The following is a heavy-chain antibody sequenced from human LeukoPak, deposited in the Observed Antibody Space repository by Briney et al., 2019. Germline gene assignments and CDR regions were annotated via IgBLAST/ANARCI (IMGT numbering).Heavy chain of an antibody. CDR1: GFTFSDYY. J-gene: IGHJ4*02. CDR3: AREYENAYFDY. CDR2: ISSSGSTI. D-gene: IGHD3-16*01. Sequence: GGSLRLSCAASGFTFSDYYMSWIRQAPGKGLEWVSYISSSGSTIYYADSGKGRFTISRDNAKNSLYLQMNSLRAEDTAVYYCAREYENAYFDYWGQGTLVTVSS. V-gene: IGHV3-11*01.